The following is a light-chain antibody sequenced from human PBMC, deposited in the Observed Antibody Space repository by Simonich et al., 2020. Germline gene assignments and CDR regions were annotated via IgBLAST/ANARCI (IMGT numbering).Light chain of an antibody. Sequence: QSALTQPPSASGSPGHSVTISCTGTDSDLGGYNYVSCYQQHPGKAPKLMIYVVRKRPSGVPDRFAGSKSGNTASLTISGLQAEDEADYYCCSYAGSYTLVFGGGTKLTVL. V-gene: IGLV2-11*01. CDR1: DSDLGGYNY. CDR2: VVR. J-gene: IGLJ3*02. CDR3: CSYAGSYTLV.